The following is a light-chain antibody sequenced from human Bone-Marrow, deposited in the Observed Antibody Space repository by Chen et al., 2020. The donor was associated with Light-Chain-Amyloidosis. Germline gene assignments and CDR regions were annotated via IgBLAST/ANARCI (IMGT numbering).Light chain of an antibody. CDR1: SSAVGGDNH. V-gene: IGLV2-14*01. CDR3: SSYTITNTRD. Sequence: QSALTQPASVSGSPGRSLTISCTGTSSAVGGDNHVSWYQQHPDKAPKLMIYDVTNRPSWVPDRFSGSKSDNTASLTISGLQTEDEADYFCSSYTITNTRDFRSGTRVTVL. CDR2: DVT. J-gene: IGLJ1*01.